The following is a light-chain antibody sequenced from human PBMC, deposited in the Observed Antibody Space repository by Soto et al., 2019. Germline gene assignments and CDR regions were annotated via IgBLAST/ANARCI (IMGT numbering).Light chain of an antibody. CDR3: CSYAGTYTWV. Sequence: QSALTQPRSVSGAPGQSVTISCTGTSSDVGAYKVVSWYQQHPGKAPKLMIYDVSKRPSGVPDRFSGSKSANTASLTISGLQAEDEADYYCCSYAGTYTWVFGGGTKVTVL. J-gene: IGLJ3*02. CDR1: SSDVGAYKV. V-gene: IGLV2-11*01. CDR2: DVS.